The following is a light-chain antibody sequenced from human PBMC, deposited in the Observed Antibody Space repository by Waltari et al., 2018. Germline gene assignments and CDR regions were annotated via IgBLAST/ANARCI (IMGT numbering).Light chain of an antibody. V-gene: IGKV3-15*01. CDR1: ESVSSN. CDR2: DAS. CDR3: QQYNNWPPIT. Sequence: EIVVTQSPATLSWAPGERATLSCRTSESVSSNIAWYQQKPGQVPRLLIYDASTRATDTPARFSGSGSGTGFTLTISSLQSEDFAVYYCQQYNNWPPITFGQGTRLEIK. J-gene: IGKJ5*01.